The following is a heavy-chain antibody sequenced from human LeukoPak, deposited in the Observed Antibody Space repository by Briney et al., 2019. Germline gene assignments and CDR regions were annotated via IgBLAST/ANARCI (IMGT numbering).Heavy chain of an antibody. CDR1: GYTFTSYG. V-gene: IGHV1-69*13. CDR3: ARVSVATDDYGDHYYYYYMDV. D-gene: IGHD4-17*01. J-gene: IGHJ6*03. CDR2: IIPIFGTA. Sequence: SVKVSCKASGYTFTSYGISWVRQAPGQGLEWMGGIIPIFGTANYAQKFQGRVTITADESTSTAYMELSSLRSEDTAVYYCARVSVATDDYGDHYYYYYMDVWGKGTTVTISS.